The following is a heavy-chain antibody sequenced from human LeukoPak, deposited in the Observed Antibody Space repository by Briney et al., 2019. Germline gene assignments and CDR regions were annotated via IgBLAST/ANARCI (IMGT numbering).Heavy chain of an antibody. Sequence: GASVKGSCKASGYTFTSYGISWVRQAPGQGLEWMGWISAYNGNTNYAQKLQGRVTMTTDTSTSTAYMELRSLRSDDTAVYYCAMSYSSGPAWFDPWGQGTLVTVSS. D-gene: IGHD6-19*01. V-gene: IGHV1-18*01. CDR2: ISAYNGNT. CDR3: AMSYSSGPAWFDP. J-gene: IGHJ5*02. CDR1: GYTFTSYG.